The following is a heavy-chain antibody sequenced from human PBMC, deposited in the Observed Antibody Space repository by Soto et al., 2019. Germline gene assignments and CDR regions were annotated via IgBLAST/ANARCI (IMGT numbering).Heavy chain of an antibody. CDR1: GFTFSSYT. CDR2: ISYDGSNK. D-gene: IGHD5-18*01. J-gene: IGHJ6*02. Sequence: GGSLRLSCAASGFTFSSYTMHWVRQAPGKGLEWVAVISYDGSNKYYADSVKGRFTISRDNSKNTLYLQMNSLRAEDTAVYYCARDWAVDTAMPTGYYYYGMDVWGQGTTVTVSS. CDR3: ARDWAVDTAMPTGYYYYGMDV. V-gene: IGHV3-30-3*01.